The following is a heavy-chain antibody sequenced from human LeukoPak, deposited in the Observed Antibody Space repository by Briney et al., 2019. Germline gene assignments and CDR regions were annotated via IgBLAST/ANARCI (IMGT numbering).Heavy chain of an antibody. Sequence: SETLSLTCTVSGGSISSYYWSWIRQPPGKGLEWIGYIYYSGSTNYNPSLKSRVTISVDTSKNQFSLKLSSVTAADTAVYYCARGTFWHFDLWGRGTLVTVSS. CDR3: ARGTFWHFDL. CDR2: IYYSGST. CDR1: GGSISSYY. D-gene: IGHD1-1*01. V-gene: IGHV4-59*01. J-gene: IGHJ2*01.